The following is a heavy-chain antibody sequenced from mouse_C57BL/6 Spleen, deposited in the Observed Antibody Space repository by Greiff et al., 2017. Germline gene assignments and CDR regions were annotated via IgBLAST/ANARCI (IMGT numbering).Heavy chain of an antibody. J-gene: IGHJ1*03. CDR3: ARSQYYGSSYRYFDV. V-gene: IGHV1-26*01. Sequence: VQLQQSGPELVKPGASVKISCKASGYTFTDYYMNWVKQSPGQSLEWIGDINPNNGGTSYNQKFKGKATLTVDSSSSTAYMEHRSLTSEDSAGYYCARSQYYGSSYRYFDVWGTGTTVTVSS. CDR1: GYTFTDYY. CDR2: INPNNGGT. D-gene: IGHD1-1*01.